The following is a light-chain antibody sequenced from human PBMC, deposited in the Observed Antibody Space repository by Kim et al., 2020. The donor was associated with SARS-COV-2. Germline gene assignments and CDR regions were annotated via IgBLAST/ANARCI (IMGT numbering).Light chain of an antibody. Sequence: SAPVGDRVTIMCQASQDITNYLHWYQQKPGKAPKLLIQDASNLERGVPSRFSGSGSRTHFTLTISSLQPEDSATYFCQHYHNFPAFGPGTKVDIK. J-gene: IGKJ3*01. V-gene: IGKV1-33*01. CDR2: DAS. CDR3: QHYHNFPA. CDR1: QDITNY.